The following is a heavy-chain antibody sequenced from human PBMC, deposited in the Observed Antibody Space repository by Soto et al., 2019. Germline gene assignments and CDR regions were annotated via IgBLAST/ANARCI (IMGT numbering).Heavy chain of an antibody. J-gene: IGHJ4*02. CDR2: ISSSSFTI. Sequence: GGSLRLSCAASGFSFSDYSMNWVRQAPGRGLEWVSYISSSSFTIHYADSVEGRFAISRDNAKNSLYLQMNSLRAEDTAVYYCARDYNDFWRDHFDYWGQGALVTVSS. CDR1: GFSFSDYS. D-gene: IGHD3-3*01. CDR3: ARDYNDFWRDHFDY. V-gene: IGHV3-48*01.